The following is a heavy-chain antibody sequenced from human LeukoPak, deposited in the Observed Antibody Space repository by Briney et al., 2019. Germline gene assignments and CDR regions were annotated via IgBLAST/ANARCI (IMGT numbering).Heavy chain of an antibody. CDR2: INHSGST. CDR3: ARGVARAVAALDY. D-gene: IGHD2-15*01. Sequence: SETLSLTCAVYGGSFSGYYWSWIRQPPGKGLEWIGEINHSGSTNYNPSLKSRVTISGDTSKNQFSLKLSSVTAADTAVYYCARGVARAVAALDYWGQGTLVTVSS. CDR1: GGSFSGYY. V-gene: IGHV4-34*01. J-gene: IGHJ4*02.